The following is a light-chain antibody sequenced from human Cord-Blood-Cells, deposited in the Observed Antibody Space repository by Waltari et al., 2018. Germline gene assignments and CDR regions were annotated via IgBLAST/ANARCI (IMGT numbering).Light chain of an antibody. CDR2: AAS. CDR1: PGISSY. J-gene: IGKJ4*01. V-gene: IGKV1-8*01. CDR3: QQYYSYPRT. Sequence: IHMTQSPSPLSASTGDRGTITCRACPGISSYLACYQQKPGKPPKLLTYAASALHSGVPSSFSGSGSGTDFTRTSSCLQTEDFATYYWQQYYSYPRTFRGGTKVEIK.